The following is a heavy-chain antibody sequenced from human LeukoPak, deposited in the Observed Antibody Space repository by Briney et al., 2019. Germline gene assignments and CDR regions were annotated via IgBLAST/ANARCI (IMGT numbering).Heavy chain of an antibody. J-gene: IGHJ3*02. CDR3: ARALFEWGTYRDASDI. D-gene: IGHD3-16*02. V-gene: IGHV1-2*02. Sequence: ASVKVSCKASGYTFTGYYMHWVRQAPGQGLEWMGWINPNSGGTNYAQKFQGRVTMTRDTSISTAYMELSRLRSDDTAVYYCARALFEWGTYRDASDIWGQGTLVTVSS. CDR2: INPNSGGT. CDR1: GYTFTGYY.